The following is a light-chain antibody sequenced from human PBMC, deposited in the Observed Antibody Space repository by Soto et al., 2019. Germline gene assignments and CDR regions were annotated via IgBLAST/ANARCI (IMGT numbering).Light chain of an antibody. J-gene: IGKJ4*01. Sequence: DIQMTQSPSSVSASVGDRVTITCRASQGXXXXLAWYQQKPGKAPKLLIYTTSSLQSGVPSRFXXXGXGXDXXXXXXXXXXEDSATYYCXQANSCPLTFGGGTKVEIK. CDR2: TTS. CDR1: QGXXXX. V-gene: IGKV1D-12*01. CDR3: XQANSCPLT.